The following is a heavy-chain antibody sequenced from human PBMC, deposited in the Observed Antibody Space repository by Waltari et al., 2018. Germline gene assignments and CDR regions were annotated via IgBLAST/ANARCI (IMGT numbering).Heavy chain of an antibody. Sequence: EVQLVESGGGLVKPGGSQRLSCAASGFTFSTYSMNWVRQAPGKGLGWVSSISSSSSYIYYADSVKGRFTISRDNAKNSLSLQMNSLRAEDTAVYYCARAHSYGSSDYYYMDVWGNGTTVTVSS. CDR1: GFTFSTYS. D-gene: IGHD5-18*01. J-gene: IGHJ6*03. CDR2: ISSSSSYI. V-gene: IGHV3-21*02. CDR3: ARAHSYGSSDYYYMDV.